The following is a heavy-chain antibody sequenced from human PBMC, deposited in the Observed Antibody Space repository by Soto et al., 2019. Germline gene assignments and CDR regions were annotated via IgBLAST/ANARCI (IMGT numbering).Heavy chain of an antibody. J-gene: IGHJ4*02. V-gene: IGHV3-7*05. D-gene: IGHD2-15*01. Sequence: EVQLVESGGGLVQPGGSLRLSCAASGFTFNNYYMVWVRQAPGRGLEWVANINQDGSAKYYLDSVKGRFTISRDNAKSSLYLQITSLRAEDTATYYCGRGFGGTHWGQGSLVTVSS. CDR1: GFTFNNYY. CDR3: GRGFGGTH. CDR2: INQDGSAK.